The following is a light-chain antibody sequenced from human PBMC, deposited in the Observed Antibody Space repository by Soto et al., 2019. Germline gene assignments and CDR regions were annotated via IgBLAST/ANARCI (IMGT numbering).Light chain of an antibody. Sequence: PGETATLTCSASHSVSSTFLAWYQQKPGQAPTLLIYDADTRATGIPDRFSGSGFGTHFTLTISSLEPEDFATYYCQHYNSYSEAFGQGTKVDIK. J-gene: IGKJ1*01. V-gene: IGKV3-20*01. CDR2: DAD. CDR1: HSVSSTF. CDR3: QHYNSYSEA.